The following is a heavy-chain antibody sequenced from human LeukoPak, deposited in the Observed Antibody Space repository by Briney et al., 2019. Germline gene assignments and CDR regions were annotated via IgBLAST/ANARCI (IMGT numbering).Heavy chain of an antibody. CDR1: GYTFTSYY. J-gene: IGHJ5*02. V-gene: IGHV1-46*01. D-gene: IGHD4-23*01. CDR2: INPSGGST. CDR3: ARDNSVEDTAWWFDP. Sequence: GASVKVPCKASGYTFTSYYMHWVRQAPGQGLEWMGIINPSGGSTSYAQKFQGRVTMTRDMSTSTDYMELSSLRSEDTAVYYCARDNSVEDTAWWFDPWGQGTLVTVSS.